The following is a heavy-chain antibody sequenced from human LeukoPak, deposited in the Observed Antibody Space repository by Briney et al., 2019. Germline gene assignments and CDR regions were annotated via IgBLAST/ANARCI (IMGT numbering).Heavy chain of an antibody. CDR3: ARGLNYYDSSGYLDY. D-gene: IGHD3-22*01. CDR2: IIPIFGTA. V-gene: IGHV1-69*05. CDR1: GGTFGSYA. J-gene: IGHJ4*02. Sequence: ASVKVSCEASGGTFGSYAISWVRQAPGQGLEWMGRIIPIFGTANYAQKFQGRVTITTDESTSTAYMELSSLRSEDTAVYYCARGLNYYDSSGYLDYWGQGTLVTVSS.